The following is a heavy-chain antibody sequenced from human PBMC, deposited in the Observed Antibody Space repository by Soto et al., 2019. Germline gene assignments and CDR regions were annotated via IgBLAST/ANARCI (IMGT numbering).Heavy chain of an antibody. CDR1: GGSISSSSYY. D-gene: IGHD6-13*01. Sequence: QLQLQESGPGLVKPSETLSLTCTVSGGSISSSSYYWGWIRQPPGKGLEWIGSIYYSGSTYYNPSLKSRVTISVDTSKNQFSLKLSSVTAADTAGYYCARHSRGVAAAGYNWFDPWGQGTLVTVSS. V-gene: IGHV4-39*01. CDR2: IYYSGST. CDR3: ARHSRGVAAAGYNWFDP. J-gene: IGHJ5*02.